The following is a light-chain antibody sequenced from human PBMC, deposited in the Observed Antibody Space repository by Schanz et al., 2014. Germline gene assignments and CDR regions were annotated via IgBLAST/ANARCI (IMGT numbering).Light chain of an antibody. V-gene: IGKV3-20*01. CDR1: QSVSHNY. Sequence: EIVLTQSPGTLSLSPGERATLSCRASQSVSHNYLAWYQQKPGQAPRLLIYGASRRATGIPARFSGSGSGTDFTLTISSLQSEDFAVYYCQQYDRWPPWTFGQGTKVEIK. CDR2: GAS. CDR3: QQYDRWPPWT. J-gene: IGKJ1*01.